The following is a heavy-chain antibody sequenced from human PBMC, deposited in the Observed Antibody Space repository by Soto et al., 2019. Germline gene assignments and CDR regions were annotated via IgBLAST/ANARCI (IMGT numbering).Heavy chain of an antibody. CDR3: ARDKSADSSGCDKRHFDY. CDR1: GFTFSSYA. Sequence: QVQLVESGGGVVQPGRSLRLSCAASGFTFSSYAMHWVRQAPGKGLEWVAVMSYVGSNKYYANSVKGRFTISRDNSKNTMYLQMNSLRAEDTARYYCARDKSADSSGCDKRHFDYWGQGTLVTVAS. CDR2: MSYVGSNK. V-gene: IGHV3-30-3*01. J-gene: IGHJ4*02. D-gene: IGHD6-19*01.